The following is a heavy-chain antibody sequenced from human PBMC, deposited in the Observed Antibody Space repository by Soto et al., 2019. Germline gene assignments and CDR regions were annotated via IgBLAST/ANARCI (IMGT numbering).Heavy chain of an antibody. CDR3: AGLKGMVRGVMSGAFDY. CDR2: IYPGDSDT. V-gene: IGHV5-51*01. J-gene: IGHJ4*02. D-gene: IGHD3-10*01. CDR1: GYSFTSYW. Sequence: RGESLKISCKGSGYSFTSYWIGWVRQMPGKGPEWMGIIYPGDSDTRYSPSFQGQVTISADKSISTAYLQWSSLKASDTAMYYCAGLKGMVRGVMSGAFDYWGQGTLVTVSS.